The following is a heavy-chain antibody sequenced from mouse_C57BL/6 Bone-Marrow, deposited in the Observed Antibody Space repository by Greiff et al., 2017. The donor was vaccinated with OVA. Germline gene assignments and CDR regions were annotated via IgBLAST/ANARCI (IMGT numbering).Heavy chain of an antibody. CDR1: GYTFTDYY. Sequence: VQLQQSGPELVKPGASVKISCKASGYTFTDYYMNWVKQSHGKSLEWIGDINPNNGGTSYNQKFKGKATLTVDKSSSTAYMELRSLTSEDSAVYYCARWFSRAMDYWGQGTSVTVSS. D-gene: IGHD2-2*01. J-gene: IGHJ4*01. CDR2: INPNNGGT. V-gene: IGHV1-26*01. CDR3: ARWFSRAMDY.